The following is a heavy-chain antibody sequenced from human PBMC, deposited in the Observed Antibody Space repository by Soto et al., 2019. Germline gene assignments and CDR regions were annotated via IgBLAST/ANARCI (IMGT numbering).Heavy chain of an antibody. Sequence: GGSLRLSCAASGVPFSDAWINWVRQAPGKGLEWVGRIKSKIDGGTTDFAAPVKGRFAISRDDSRDMVYMEMYSLKTDDTAVYYCTTDSLFTGQLVRMDNWGHGTLVTVSS. CDR1: GVPFSDAW. CDR3: TTDSLFTGQLVRMDN. V-gene: IGHV3-15*07. CDR2: IKSKIDGGTT. J-gene: IGHJ4*01. D-gene: IGHD3-9*01.